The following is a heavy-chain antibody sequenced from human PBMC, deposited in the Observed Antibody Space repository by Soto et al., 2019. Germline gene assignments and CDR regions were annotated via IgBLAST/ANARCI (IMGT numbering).Heavy chain of an antibody. D-gene: IGHD2-15*01. Sequence: GGSLRLSCAASGLTFSSYWMDWVRQAPGKGLVWVSRIKSDGSNIAYGDCVKGRFSISRDNGKNTLYLQMDSLRGEDTAVYYCWVTPGDWGQGTLVTVSS. CDR1: GLTFSSYW. J-gene: IGHJ4*02. CDR3: WVTPGD. CDR2: IKSDGSNI. V-gene: IGHV3-74*01.